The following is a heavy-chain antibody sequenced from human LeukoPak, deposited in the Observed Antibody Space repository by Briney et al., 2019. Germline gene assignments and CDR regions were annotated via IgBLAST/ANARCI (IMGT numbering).Heavy chain of an antibody. J-gene: IGHJ6*02. CDR3: ARESYDFWSGYYYHYYGMDV. CDR2: IYYSGST. Sequence: SETLSLTCTVSGGSISSGGYYWSWIRQHPGKGLEWIGYIYYSGSTYYNPSLKSRVTISADTSKNQFSLKLSSVTAADTAVYYCARESYDFWSGYYYHYYGMDVWGQGTTVTVSS. D-gene: IGHD3-3*01. V-gene: IGHV4-31*03. CDR1: GGSISSGGYY.